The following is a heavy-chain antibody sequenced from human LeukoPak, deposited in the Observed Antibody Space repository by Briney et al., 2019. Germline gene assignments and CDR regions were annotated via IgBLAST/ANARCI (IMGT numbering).Heavy chain of an antibody. CDR2: IPYHGSNK. CDR3: AKDPSYYGDMYYFDY. CDR1: GFTFSSYA. J-gene: IGHJ4*02. Sequence: SGGSLRLSCAASGFTFSSYAMSWVRQAPGKGLEWVAFIPYHGSNKYYADSVRGRLTISRDNSKNTLYLEMNSLRAEDTAVYYCAKDPSYYGDMYYFDYWGQGTLVTVSS. V-gene: IGHV3-30*02. D-gene: IGHD4-17*01.